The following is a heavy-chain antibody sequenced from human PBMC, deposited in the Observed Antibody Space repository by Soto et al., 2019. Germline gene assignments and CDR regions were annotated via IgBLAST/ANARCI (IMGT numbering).Heavy chain of an antibody. V-gene: IGHV5-51*01. D-gene: IGHD2-2*01. J-gene: IGHJ3*01. CDR2: IYPGDSDT. Sequence: PGESLKISCKGSGYSFTSYWIGWVRQMPGKGLEWMGIIYPGDSDTRYSPSFQGQVTISADKSISTAYLQWSSLKASDSAIYYCATGWGCTSINCYVGAFDVWGQGTMVTVSS. CDR3: ATGWGCTSINCYVGAFDV. CDR1: GYSFTSYW.